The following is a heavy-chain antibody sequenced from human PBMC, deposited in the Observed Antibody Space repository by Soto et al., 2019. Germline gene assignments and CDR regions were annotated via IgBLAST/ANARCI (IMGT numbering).Heavy chain of an antibody. D-gene: IGHD6-19*01. V-gene: IGHV3-30*18. Sequence: VQLVESGGGVVQPGRSLRLSCAASGFTFSDYAMHWVRQAPGKGLEWVAVVSHDGRNTHYADSVKRRITISRDSSKNTVSLEMASLRAEDTAVYYCAKGGRQWLVTSDFNYWGQGALVTVSS. J-gene: IGHJ4*02. CDR2: VSHDGRNT. CDR1: GFTFSDYA. CDR3: AKGGRQWLVTSDFNY.